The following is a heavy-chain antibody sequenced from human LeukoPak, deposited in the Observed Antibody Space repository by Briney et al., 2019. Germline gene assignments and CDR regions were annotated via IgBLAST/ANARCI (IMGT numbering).Heavy chain of an antibody. J-gene: IGHJ5*02. Sequence: GGSLRLSCAASGFTFSSYTMNWVRQAPGKGLEWVSSISSDSNYIYYADSVKGRYTISRDNAWNSLYLQMNSLRAEDTAVYYCARKENILTGYYDHWGQGTLVTVSS. CDR3: ARKENILTGYYDH. D-gene: IGHD3-9*01. CDR1: GFTFSSYT. CDR2: ISSDSNYI. V-gene: IGHV3-21*01.